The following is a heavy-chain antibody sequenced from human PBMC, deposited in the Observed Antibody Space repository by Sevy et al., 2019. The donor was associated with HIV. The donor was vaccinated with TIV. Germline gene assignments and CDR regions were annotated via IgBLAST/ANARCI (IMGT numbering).Heavy chain of an antibody. D-gene: IGHD5-18*01. CDR2: INPNSGGT. CDR1: GYTFTGYY. Sequence: ASVKVSCKASGYTFTGYYMHWVRQAPGQGLEWMGWINPNSGGTNYAQKFQGRVTMTRDTSISTAYMELSRLRSDDTAVYYCARDIRGTYSYGFLGSVYWGQRTLVTVSS. V-gene: IGHV1-2*02. J-gene: IGHJ4*02. CDR3: ARDIRGTYSYGFLGSVY.